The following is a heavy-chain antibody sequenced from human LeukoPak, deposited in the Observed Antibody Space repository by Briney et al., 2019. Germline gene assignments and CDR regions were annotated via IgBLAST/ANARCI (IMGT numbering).Heavy chain of an antibody. CDR1: GFTFSSYA. CDR2: ISGSGGST. Sequence: QSGGSLRLSCAASGFTFSSYAMSWVRQAPGKGLEWVSAISGSGGSTYYADSVKGRFTISRDNSKNTLYLQMNSLRAEDTAVYYCAKIPRIAAAGTGDYWGQGTLVTVSS. V-gene: IGHV3-23*01. D-gene: IGHD6-13*01. CDR3: AKIPRIAAAGTGDY. J-gene: IGHJ4*02.